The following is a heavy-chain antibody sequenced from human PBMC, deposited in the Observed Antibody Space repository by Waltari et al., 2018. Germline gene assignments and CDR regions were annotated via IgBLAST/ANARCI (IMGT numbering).Heavy chain of an antibody. CDR1: GAYFESSIPY. CDR2: IYYSGST. V-gene: IGHV4-39*07. CDR3: ARTAYDHLTGYPTLDH. D-gene: IGHD3-9*01. Sequence: QVQLQESGPGLVKPSATLSLTCSVSGAYFESSIPYWGWVRQPPGKGLEWIGSIYYSGSTYYNPSLKSRVNMSVDTANYQFSLKVTSVTAADTAIYYCARTAYDHLTGYPTLDHWGQGILVTVSS. J-gene: IGHJ4*02.